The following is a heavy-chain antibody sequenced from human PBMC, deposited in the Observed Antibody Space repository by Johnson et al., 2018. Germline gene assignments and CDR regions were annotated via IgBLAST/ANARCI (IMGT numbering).Heavy chain of an antibody. D-gene: IGHD6-19*01. CDR2: ISGSGGST. CDR3: ARDSRGWYRAFDI. V-gene: IGHV3-23*04. J-gene: IGHJ3*02. CDR1: GFTFSSYA. Sequence: VQLVQSGGGLVQXGGSLRLSCAASGFTFSSYAMSLVRQAPGKGLVWVSAISGSGGSTYYADYVKVRFTISRDNSKNTLYLQMNSLRAEDTAVYYCARDSRGWYRAFDIWGQGTMFTVSS.